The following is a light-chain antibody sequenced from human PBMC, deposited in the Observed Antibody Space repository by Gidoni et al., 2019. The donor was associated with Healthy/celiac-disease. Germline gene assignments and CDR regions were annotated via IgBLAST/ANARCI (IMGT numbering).Light chain of an antibody. CDR2: AAS. V-gene: IGKV1-39*01. J-gene: IGKJ2*01. CDR1: QSISSY. CDR3: QQSYSTPRT. Sequence: DIHMTQSPSPLSASVGDRVTITCRASQSISSYLNWYQQKPGKAPKLLIYAASSLQSGVPSRFSGSGSGTDFTLTISSLQPEDFATYYCQQSYSTPRTFGQGTKLEIK.